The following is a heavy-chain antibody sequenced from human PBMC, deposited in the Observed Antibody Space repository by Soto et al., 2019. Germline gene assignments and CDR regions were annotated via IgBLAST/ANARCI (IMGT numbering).Heavy chain of an antibody. CDR2: IYFSGVA. V-gene: IGHV4-59*01. D-gene: IGHD2-15*01. CDR3: ARGDSDLAVSEAAY. J-gene: IGHJ1*01. Sequence: QMQMQESGPRLVKPSETLSLTCTVSGASITDSYWSWIRQPPEKGLEWIGYIYFSGVATYNPSLKMRATMSRDTSKNEFSLKLTSVTAADTAIYYCARGDSDLAVSEAAYWGQGTLVTVSS. CDR1: GASITDSY.